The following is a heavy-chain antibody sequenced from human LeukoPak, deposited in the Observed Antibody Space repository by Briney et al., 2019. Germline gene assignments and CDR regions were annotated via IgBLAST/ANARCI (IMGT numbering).Heavy chain of an antibody. CDR2: ISAYNGNT. D-gene: IGHD6-13*01. J-gene: IGHJ6*02. CDR3: AREAAAAGTPLYYYYYGMDV. Sequence: ASVKVSCTASGYTFTSYGISWGRQAPGHGLEWMGWISAYNGNTNYAQKLQGRVTMTTDTSTSTAYMELRSLRSDDTAVYYCAREAAAAGTPLYYYYYGMDVWGQGTTVTVSS. V-gene: IGHV1-18*01. CDR1: GYTFTSYG.